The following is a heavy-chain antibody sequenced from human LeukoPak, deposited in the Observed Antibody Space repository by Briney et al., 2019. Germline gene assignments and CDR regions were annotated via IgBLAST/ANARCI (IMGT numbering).Heavy chain of an antibody. CDR2: IIPIFGTA. V-gene: IGHV1-69*01. CDR1: GGTFSSYA. Sequence: PPASVKVSCKASGGTFSSYAISWVRQAPGQGLEWMGGIIPIFGTANYAQKFQGRVTITADESTSTAYMELSSLRSEDTAVYYCARAYSNYVQLVGSYYGMDVWGQGITVTVSS. D-gene: IGHD4-11*01. J-gene: IGHJ6*02. CDR3: ARAYSNYVQLVGSYYGMDV.